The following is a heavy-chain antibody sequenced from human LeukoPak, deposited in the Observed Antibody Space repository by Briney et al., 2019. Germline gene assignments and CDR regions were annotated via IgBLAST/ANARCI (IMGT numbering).Heavy chain of an antibody. J-gene: IGHJ4*02. V-gene: IGHV1-69*05. D-gene: IGHD5-24*01. CDR3: ARTGMATIPWYFDY. CDR1: GGTFSSYA. Sequence: AVTVSRKASGGTFSSYAISWVRQAPGQGLEWMGGSIPIFGTANYAQKFQGRVTITTDESTSTAYMELSSLRSEDTAVYYCARTGMATIPWYFDYWGQGTLVTVSS. CDR2: SIPIFGTA.